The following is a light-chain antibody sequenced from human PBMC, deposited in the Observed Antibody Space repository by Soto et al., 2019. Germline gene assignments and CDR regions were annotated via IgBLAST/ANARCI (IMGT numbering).Light chain of an antibody. CDR1: QGIRND. CDR3: LQYNDYPRT. V-gene: IGKV1-17*01. J-gene: IGKJ1*01. CDR2: GAS. Sequence: DIQLTQSPSSLSASVGDRVSFTCRASQGIRNDLAWFQQKAGKAPRRLIYGASSLQSGVPNRFSGSGSGTAFTLTIDSLQPEDFAVYYCLQYNDYPRTFGQGTKVEMK.